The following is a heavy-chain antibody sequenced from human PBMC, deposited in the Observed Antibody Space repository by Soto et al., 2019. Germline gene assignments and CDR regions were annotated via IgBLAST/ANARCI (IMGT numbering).Heavy chain of an antibody. CDR3: AKGMFSSSPAAAGSFDY. CDR1: GFTFSSYA. J-gene: IGHJ4*02. Sequence: PGGSLRLSCAAAGFTFSSYAMRWVRQAPGKGRVRVADIGWTDGKTYYAESVKGRFTISRDNSENTLYLQMSRLRAEDTAVYFCAKGMFSSSPAAAGSFDYWGQGALVTVSS. D-gene: IGHD3-10*01. CDR2: IGWTDGKT. V-gene: IGHV3-23*01.